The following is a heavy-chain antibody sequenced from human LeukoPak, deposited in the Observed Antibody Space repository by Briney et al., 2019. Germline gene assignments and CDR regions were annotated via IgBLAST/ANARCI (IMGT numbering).Heavy chain of an antibody. Sequence: GGSLRLSCVATGFTFSSYWMSGVRQAPGKGGQGVANIKLDGSEKYYVDSGKGRFTSSRDNAKNSLYLQMNSLRAEDTAVYYCAREPGSHFDYWGQGTVVAVSS. V-gene: IGHV3-7*01. CDR3: AREPGSHFDY. CDR1: GFTFSSYW. CDR2: IKLDGSEK. J-gene: IGHJ4*02.